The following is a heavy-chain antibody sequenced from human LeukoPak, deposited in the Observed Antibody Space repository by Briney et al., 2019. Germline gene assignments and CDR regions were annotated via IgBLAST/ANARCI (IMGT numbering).Heavy chain of an antibody. CDR2: IYTSGST. CDR3: ASTSDSGGYYYDY. D-gene: IGHD3-22*01. CDR1: SDSISTYY. Sequence: PSETLSLTCTVSSDSISTYYWSWIRQPAGKGLEWIGRIYTSGSTNYNPSLKSRVTMSVDTSKNQFSLKLSSVTAADTAVCYCASTSDSGGYYYDYWGQGTLVTVSS. V-gene: IGHV4-4*07. J-gene: IGHJ4*02.